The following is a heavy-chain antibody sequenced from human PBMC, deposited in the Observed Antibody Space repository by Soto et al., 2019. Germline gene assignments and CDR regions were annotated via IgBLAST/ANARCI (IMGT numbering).Heavy chain of an antibody. V-gene: IGHV3-7*01. CDR1: GFTFSNHW. CDR3: ARDSAYCRSTSCYLSYYYYMDV. D-gene: IGHD2-2*01. CDR2: IKKDGSEK. J-gene: IGHJ6*03. Sequence: EVQVVESGGGLVQPGGSLRLSCAASGFTFSNHWMTWVRQAPGKGLEWVANIKKDGSEKYYVDSVKGRFTISRDNAKNSLYLQMNSLRAEDTAVYYCARDSAYCRSTSCYLSYYYYMDVWGKGTTVTVSS.